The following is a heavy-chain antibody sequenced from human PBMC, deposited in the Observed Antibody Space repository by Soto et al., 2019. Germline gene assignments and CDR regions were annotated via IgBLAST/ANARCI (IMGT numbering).Heavy chain of an antibody. CDR1: GFSLTTSGVG. J-gene: IGHJ4*02. V-gene: IGHV2-5*02. CDR2: IYWDDDK. Sequence: QITLNESGPTVVRPTETLTLTCRFSGFSLTTSGVGVGWIRQSSGKAPEWLALIYWDDDKRYSASLKRRLTITHDPSKNQVVLKVSDLGPTDTATYYCAHRVLRPVFGFVTTHAIFFHFWAPGNPVAVSS. D-gene: IGHD3-3*01. CDR3: AHRVLRPVFGFVTTHAIFFHF.